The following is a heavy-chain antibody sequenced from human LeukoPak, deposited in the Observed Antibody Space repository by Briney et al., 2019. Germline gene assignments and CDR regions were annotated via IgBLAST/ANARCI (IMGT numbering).Heavy chain of an antibody. Sequence: EASVKVSCKASGGTFSSYAISWVRQAPGQGLEWMGGIIPIFGTANYAQKFQGRVTITADESTSTAYMELSSLRSEDTAVYYCARGYYDFWSGYYLYWGQGTLVTVSS. CDR3: ARGYYDFWSGYYLY. J-gene: IGHJ4*02. CDR2: IIPIFGTA. V-gene: IGHV1-69*13. D-gene: IGHD3-3*01. CDR1: GGTFSSYA.